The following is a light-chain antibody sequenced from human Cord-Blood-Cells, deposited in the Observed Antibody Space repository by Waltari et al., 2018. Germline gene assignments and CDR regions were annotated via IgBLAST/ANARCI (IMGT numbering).Light chain of an antibody. CDR2: GAS. CDR3: QQYNNWPLT. CDR1: QSVSSN. J-gene: IGKJ4*01. Sequence: EIVMTQSPATLSVSPGERATLSCRASQSVSSNLAWYQQKPDQAPRLLIYGASTRATGIPARFSGSGSGTEFTLTISSLQSEDFAVYYCQQYNNWPLTFGGG. V-gene: IGKV3-15*01.